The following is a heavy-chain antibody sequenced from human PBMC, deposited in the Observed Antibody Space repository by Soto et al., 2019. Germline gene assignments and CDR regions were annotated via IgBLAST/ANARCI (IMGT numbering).Heavy chain of an antibody. CDR3: ARDRGVAPPVAGNTHYYYYMDV. D-gene: IGHD6-19*01. Sequence: SGVEVKKPGASVRVSCKASGYSFTNYGITWVRQAPGQGFEWMGWISAYNGNTNYAQKFQGRVTLTTDASTSTAYLELRSLRSDDTAVYYCARDRGVAPPVAGNTHYYYYMDVWGKGTTVTVSS. CDR1: GYSFTNYG. J-gene: IGHJ6*03. V-gene: IGHV1-18*01. CDR2: ISAYNGNT.